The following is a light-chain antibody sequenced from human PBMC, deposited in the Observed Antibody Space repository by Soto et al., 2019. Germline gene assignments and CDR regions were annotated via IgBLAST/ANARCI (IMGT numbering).Light chain of an antibody. Sequence: DIQMTQSPSSLSASVGGRVTIACQATQDIHSFLAWYQQKPGKAPKFLIFDASNLERGVPSRFSGSGSGTDFTFTISSLQPEDIATYFCQQYDSLPLTFGGGTKVEV. CDR3: QQYDSLPLT. J-gene: IGKJ4*01. CDR1: QDIHSF. V-gene: IGKV1-33*01. CDR2: DAS.